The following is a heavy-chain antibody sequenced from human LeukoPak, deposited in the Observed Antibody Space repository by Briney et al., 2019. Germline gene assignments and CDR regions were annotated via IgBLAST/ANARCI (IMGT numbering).Heavy chain of an antibody. D-gene: IGHD3-3*01. Sequence: PSETLSLTCTVSGGSISSYYWSWIRQPAGKGLEWIGRIYTSGSTNYNPSLKSRVTISLNTSKTQFSLKLSSVTAADTAVYYCARGTFWSGYYHDYWGQGTLVTVSS. CDR2: IYTSGST. CDR3: ARGTFWSGYYHDY. V-gene: IGHV4-4*07. J-gene: IGHJ4*02. CDR1: GGSISSYY.